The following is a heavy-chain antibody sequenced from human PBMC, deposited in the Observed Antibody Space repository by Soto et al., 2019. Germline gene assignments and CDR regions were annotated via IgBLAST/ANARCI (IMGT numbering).Heavy chain of an antibody. CDR3: ARAIVATISGYYYYMDV. V-gene: IGHV6-1*01. CDR2: TYYRSKWYN. J-gene: IGHJ6*03. Sequence: TLSLTCAISGDSVSSNSAAWNWIRQSPSRGLEWLGRTYYRSKWYNDYAVSVKSRITINPDTSKNQFSLQLNSVTPEDTAVYYCARAIVATISGYYYYMDVWGKGTTVTVSS. D-gene: IGHD5-12*01. CDR1: GDSVSSNSAA.